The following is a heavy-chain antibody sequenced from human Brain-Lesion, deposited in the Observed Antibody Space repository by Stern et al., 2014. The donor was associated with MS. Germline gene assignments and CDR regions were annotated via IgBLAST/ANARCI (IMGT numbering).Heavy chain of an antibody. Sequence: VQLLESGGGVVQPGKALRLSCIASGFNINTYGLPWVLRAPGKGLEWGAVIWYAGSGKYYAESVKGRFTISRDNSRNTLSLQMDSLRDDDTAVYYCARALRILEWLPDYYYYGLDVWGQGTPVTVS. CDR3: ARALRILEWLPDYYYYGLDV. CDR1: GFNINTYG. J-gene: IGHJ6*02. V-gene: IGHV3-33*01. D-gene: IGHD3-3*01. CDR2: IWYAGSGK.